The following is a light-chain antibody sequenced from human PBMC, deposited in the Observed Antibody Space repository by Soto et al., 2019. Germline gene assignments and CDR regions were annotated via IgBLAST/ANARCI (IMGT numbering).Light chain of an antibody. J-gene: IGLJ1*01. V-gene: IGLV2-8*01. Sequence: QSVLTQPPSASGSTGQSVTISCAGTINDIEGYNYVSWYQQHPGKVPQLMIYQVTKRPSGVPDRFSASKSDTTASLTISGLLAEDEGDYYCMSYAGGNRFVFGTGTKVTVL. CDR1: INDIEGYNY. CDR2: QVT. CDR3: MSYAGGNRFV.